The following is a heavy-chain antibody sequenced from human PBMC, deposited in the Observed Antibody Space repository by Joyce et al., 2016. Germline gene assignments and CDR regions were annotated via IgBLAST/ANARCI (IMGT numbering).Heavy chain of an antibody. J-gene: IGHJ3*02. D-gene: IGHD2-2*01. CDR3: AKFFMSATPSPNDAFDI. CDR2: ISYDGSNK. Sequence: QVQLVESGGGVVQPGMSLRVSCAASGFTFSIYGMHWVRQAPGKVLEWVAVISYDGSNKHYRDSVKGRFTISRDNSKNTLYLQMNDLRAEDTAVYYCAKFFMSATPSPNDAFDIWGQGTMVTVSS. V-gene: IGHV3-30*18. CDR1: GFTFSIYG.